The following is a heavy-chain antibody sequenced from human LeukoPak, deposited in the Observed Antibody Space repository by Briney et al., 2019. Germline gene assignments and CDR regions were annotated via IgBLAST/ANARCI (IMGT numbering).Heavy chain of an antibody. V-gene: IGHV3-9*01. J-gene: IGHJ3*02. Sequence: GRSLRLSCAASGFTFDDYAMHWVRQAPGKGLELDSGISWNSGSIGYADSVKGRFTISRDNAKNSLYLQMNSLRAEDTALYYCAKDRLDYGDYSGDAFDIWGQGTMVTVSS. CDR2: ISWNSGSI. CDR1: GFTFDDYA. CDR3: AKDRLDYGDYSGDAFDI. D-gene: IGHD4-17*01.